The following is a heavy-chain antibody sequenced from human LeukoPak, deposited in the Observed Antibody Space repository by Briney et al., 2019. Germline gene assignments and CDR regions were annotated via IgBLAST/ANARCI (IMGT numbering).Heavy chain of an antibody. Sequence: GGSLRLSCAASGFTVSSNYMSRVRQAPGKGLEWVSVIYSGGSTYYADSVKGRFTISRDNSKNTLYLQMNSLRAEDTAVYYCATLHDYGDTSGYWGRGTLVTVSS. V-gene: IGHV3-53*01. D-gene: IGHD4-17*01. CDR3: ATLHDYGDTSGY. CDR1: GFTVSSNY. J-gene: IGHJ4*02. CDR2: IYSGGST.